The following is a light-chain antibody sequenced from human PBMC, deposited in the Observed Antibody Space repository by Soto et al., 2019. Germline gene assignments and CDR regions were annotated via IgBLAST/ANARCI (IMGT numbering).Light chain of an antibody. V-gene: IGKV3-11*01. Sequence: EIVMTQSPDTLSVSPGETATLSCRASQSISNDLAWYQQKPGRAPRLLIYGASSRATGIPARFSGSGSGTDFTLTISSLEPGDFAVYYCQQRSNWPLWTFGQGTKVDIK. CDR1: QSISND. J-gene: IGKJ1*01. CDR2: GAS. CDR3: QQRSNWPLWT.